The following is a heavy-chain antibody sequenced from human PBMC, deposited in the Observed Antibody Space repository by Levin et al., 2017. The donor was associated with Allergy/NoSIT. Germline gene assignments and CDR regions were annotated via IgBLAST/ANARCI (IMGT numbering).Heavy chain of an antibody. CDR3: ARGMGGYSYGLGAFDI. CDR2: IIPIFGTA. CDR1: GGTFSSYA. V-gene: IGHV1-69*13. J-gene: IGHJ3*02. Sequence: SVKVSCKASGGTFSSYAISWVRQAPGQGLEWMGGIIPIFGTANYAQKFQGRVTITADESTSTAYMELSSLRSEDTAVYYCARGMGGYSYGLGAFDIWGQGTMVTVSS. D-gene: IGHD5-18*01.